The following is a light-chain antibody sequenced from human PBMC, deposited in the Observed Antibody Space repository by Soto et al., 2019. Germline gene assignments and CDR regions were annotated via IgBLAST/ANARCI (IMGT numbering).Light chain of an antibody. CDR2: AAS. J-gene: IGKJ1*01. CDR3: QQYYSYPRT. V-gene: IGKV1-8*01. Sequence: ALRMTQSPSSLSASTGARVTITCRASQGISSYLAWYQQKPGKAPKLLIYAASTLQSGVPSRFSGSGSGTDFTLTISCLQSEDFATYYCQQYYSYPRTFGQGTKVEIK. CDR1: QGISSY.